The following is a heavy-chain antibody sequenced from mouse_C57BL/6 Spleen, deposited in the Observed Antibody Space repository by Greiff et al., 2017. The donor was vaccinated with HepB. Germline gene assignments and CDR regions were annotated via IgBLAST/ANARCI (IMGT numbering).Heavy chain of an antibody. CDR2: INPNYGTT. CDR1: GYSFTDYN. D-gene: IGHD3-2*01. Sequence: EVQLQQSGPELVKPGASVKISCKASGYSFTDYNMNWVKQSNGKSLEWIGVINPNYGTTSYNQKFKGKATLTVDQSSSTAYMQRNSLTSEDVAVYSCAKETDSSFAYWGQGTLVTVSA. J-gene: IGHJ3*01. CDR3: AKETDSSFAY. V-gene: IGHV1-39*01.